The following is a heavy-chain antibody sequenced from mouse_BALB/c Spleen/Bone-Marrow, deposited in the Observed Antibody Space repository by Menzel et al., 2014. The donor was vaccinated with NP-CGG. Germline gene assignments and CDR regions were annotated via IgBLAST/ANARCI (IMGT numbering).Heavy chain of an antibody. V-gene: IGHV5-6-3*01. Sequence: EVKLEESGGGLVQPGVSLKLSCAASRFTFSSYGMSWVRQTPDKRLELVATINSNGGSTYYPDSVKGRFTISRDNAKNTLYLQMSSLKSEDTAMYYCARDRYYGYAMDYWGQGTSVTVSS. CDR3: ARDRYYGYAMDY. CDR1: RFTFSSYG. CDR2: INSNGGST. D-gene: IGHD1-1*01. J-gene: IGHJ4*01.